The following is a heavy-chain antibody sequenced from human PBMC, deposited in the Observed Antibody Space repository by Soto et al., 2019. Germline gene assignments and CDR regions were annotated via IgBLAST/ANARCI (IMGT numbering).Heavy chain of an antibody. D-gene: IGHD3-10*01. V-gene: IGHV1-18*01. Sequence: VASVKVSCKASGYTFTSYGISWVRQAPGQGLEWMGWISAYNGNTNYAQKLQGRVTMTTDTSTSTAYMELRSLRSDDTAVFYCARDYYGSGSYYNEVWFDPWGQGTLVTVSS. CDR1: GYTFTSYG. CDR3: ARDYYGSGSYYNEVWFDP. J-gene: IGHJ5*02. CDR2: ISAYNGNT.